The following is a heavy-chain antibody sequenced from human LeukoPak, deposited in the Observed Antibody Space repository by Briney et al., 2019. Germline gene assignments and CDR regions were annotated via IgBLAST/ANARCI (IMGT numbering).Heavy chain of an antibody. CDR2: INPNSGGT. CDR1: GYTFTGYY. V-gene: IGHV1-2*02. D-gene: IGHD1-14*01. Sequence: ASVKVSCKASGYTFTGYYMHWVRQAPGQGLEWMGWINPNSGGTNYAQKFQGRVTMTRDTSISTAYMELSRLRSDDTAVYYCARQYETGQGWCDPWGQGPLVTVPS. J-gene: IGHJ5*02. CDR3: ARQYETGQGWCDP.